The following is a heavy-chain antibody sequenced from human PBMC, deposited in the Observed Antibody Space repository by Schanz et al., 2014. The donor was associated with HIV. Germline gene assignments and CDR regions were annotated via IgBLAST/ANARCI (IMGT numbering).Heavy chain of an antibody. CDR3: AKTTRRFTAMTLGGFDY. J-gene: IGHJ4*02. Sequence: QVQLVQSGGGVVQPGRSLRLSCAVSGFTFNNFGMHWVRQAPGKGLEWVAMISYDGSDKYYADSVKGRFTISRDNSKNMLYLDMSSLRAEDTALYYCAKTTRRFTAMTLGGFDYWGQGTPVSVSS. D-gene: IGHD5-18*01. V-gene: IGHV3-30*18. CDR2: ISYDGSDK. CDR1: GFTFNNFG.